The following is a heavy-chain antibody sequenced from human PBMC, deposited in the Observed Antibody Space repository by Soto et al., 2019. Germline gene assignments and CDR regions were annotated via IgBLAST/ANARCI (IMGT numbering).Heavy chain of an antibody. Sequence: EVQLVESGGGLVQPGGSLRLSCAASGFTFSSYWMHWVRQAPGKGLVWVSRINSDGSSTSYADSVKGRFTISRDNAKNTLYLQMNSLRAEDTAVYYCHNEAYSGGDCYSAYWGQGTLVTVSS. CDR2: INSDGSST. CDR3: HNEAYSGGDCYSAY. CDR1: GFTFSSYW. D-gene: IGHD2-21*02. V-gene: IGHV3-74*01. J-gene: IGHJ4*02.